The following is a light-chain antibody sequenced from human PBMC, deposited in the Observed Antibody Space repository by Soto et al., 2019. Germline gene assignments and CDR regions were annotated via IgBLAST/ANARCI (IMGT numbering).Light chain of an antibody. CDR1: QSVSSN. J-gene: IGKJ2*02. V-gene: IGKV3-15*01. CDR3: QQYNNWPPWT. CDR2: GAS. Sequence: EIVMTQSPATLSVSPGERATLSCRASQSVSSNLAWYQQKPGQAPRLLIYGASTRATSIPARFSGSGSGTEFTLHRRSLQSEDFAVYYCQQYNNWPPWTCGQGTKLEIK.